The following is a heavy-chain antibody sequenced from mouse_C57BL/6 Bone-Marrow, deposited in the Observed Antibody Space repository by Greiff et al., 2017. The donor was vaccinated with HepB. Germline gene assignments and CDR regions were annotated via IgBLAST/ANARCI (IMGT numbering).Heavy chain of an antibody. V-gene: IGHV1-4*01. CDR1: GYTFTSYT. CDR2: INPSSGYT. D-gene: IGHD2-2*01. Sequence: VQLQQSGAELARPGASVKMSCKASGYTFTSYTMHWVKQRPGQGLEWIGYINPSSGYTKYNQKFKDKATLTADKSSSTAYMQLSSLTSEDSAVYYGARCWLRDYWGQGTTLTVSS. CDR3: ARCWLRDY. J-gene: IGHJ2*01.